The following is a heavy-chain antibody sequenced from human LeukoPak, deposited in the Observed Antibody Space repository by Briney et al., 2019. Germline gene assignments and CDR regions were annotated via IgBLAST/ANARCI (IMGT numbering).Heavy chain of an antibody. D-gene: IGHD4-23*01. CDR3: ARNWETTVVTDYYMDV. J-gene: IGHJ6*03. CDR2: MNPNSGNT. V-gene: IGHV1-8*02. CDR1: GYTFTSYH. Sequence: ASVKVSCKASGYTFTSYHIHWVRQAPGQGLEWMGWMNPNSGNTGYAQKFQGRVTMTRNTSISTAYMELSSLRSEDTAVYYCARNWETTVVTDYYMDVWGKRTTVTISS.